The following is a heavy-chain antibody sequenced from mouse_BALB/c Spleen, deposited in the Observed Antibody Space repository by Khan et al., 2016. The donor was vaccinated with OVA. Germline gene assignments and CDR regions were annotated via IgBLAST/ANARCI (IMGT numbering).Heavy chain of an antibody. CDR2: IWKGGNT. D-gene: IGHD1-2*01. CDR3: ACTRVYRYYGYWYFDY. Sequence: QVQLQQSGPGLVQASQNPYTTRTVPGFPFPNFGLHWVRPSPGKALGWRGVIWKGGNTDLNSTHIARLSIIKYNAKSQVFFKMNSLQVDYTARDYCACTRVYRYYGYWYFDYWGQGTSVTVSS. CDR1: GFPFPNFG. V-gene: IGHV2-4-1*01. J-gene: IGHJ4*01.